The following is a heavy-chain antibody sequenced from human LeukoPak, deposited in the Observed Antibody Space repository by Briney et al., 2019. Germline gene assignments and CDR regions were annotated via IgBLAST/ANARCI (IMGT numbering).Heavy chain of an antibody. CDR2: ISGGGGST. CDR1: GFTFSSYG. J-gene: IGHJ4*02. Sequence: PGGSLRLSCVVSGFTFSSYGMSWVRQAPGMGLEWVSAISGGGGSTFYADSVKGRFTISRDNAKNSLYLQMNSLRAEDTAVYYCARDLMGIAYRGAFYYWGQGTLVTVSS. V-gene: IGHV3-23*01. CDR3: ARDLMGIAYRGAFYY. D-gene: IGHD6-13*01.